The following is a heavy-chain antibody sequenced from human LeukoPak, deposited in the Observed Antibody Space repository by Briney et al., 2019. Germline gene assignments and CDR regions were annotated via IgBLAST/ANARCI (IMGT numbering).Heavy chain of an antibody. J-gene: IGHJ6*03. CDR3: AKDLGYYMDV. D-gene: IGHD7-27*01. CDR2: INSGEGTA. V-gene: IGHV3-74*01. CDR1: GFTFSSYW. Sequence: GGSLRLSCAASGFTFSSYWMHWVRQAPGKGLVWVSRINSGEGTATYADSVKGRFTISRDNAKNTLYLQMNSLRAEDTAVYYCAKDLGYYMDVWGKGTTVTVSS.